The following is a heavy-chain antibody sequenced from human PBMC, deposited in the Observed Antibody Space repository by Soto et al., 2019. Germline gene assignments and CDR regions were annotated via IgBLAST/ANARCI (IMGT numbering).Heavy chain of an antibody. CDR3: ATTHHLIVVSSSDY. Sequence: QVQLVQSGAEVKKPGSSVKVSCKASGGTFSSYAISWVRQAPGQGLEWMGGIIPIFGTANYAQKFQGRVTITADKSTRAAYMELRSMRSEDRAVYYCATTHHLIVVSSSDYWGQGTLVTVSS. D-gene: IGHD2-15*01. CDR1: GGTFSSYA. J-gene: IGHJ4*02. CDR2: IIPIFGTA. V-gene: IGHV1-69*06.